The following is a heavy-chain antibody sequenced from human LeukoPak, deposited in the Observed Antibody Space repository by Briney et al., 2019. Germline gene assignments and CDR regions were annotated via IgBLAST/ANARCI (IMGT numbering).Heavy chain of an antibody. D-gene: IGHD4/OR15-4a*01. CDR3: AKKAQYDGHYPLDY. CDR1: GFTFSSYS. CDR2: TSDRGDYT. Sequence: GGSLRLSCAASGFTFSSYSMSWVRQAPGKGLEWVSGTSDRGDYTYYADSVKGRFTISRDTSRNTLYLQMNSLRAEDTALYFCAKKAQYDGHYPLDYWGQGTLVTVSA. J-gene: IGHJ4*02. V-gene: IGHV3-23*01.